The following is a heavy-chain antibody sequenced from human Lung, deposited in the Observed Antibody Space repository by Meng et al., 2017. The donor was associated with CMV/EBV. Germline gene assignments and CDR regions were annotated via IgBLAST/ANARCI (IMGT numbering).Heavy chain of an antibody. Sequence: GEXXTISCAASGFTFSSYSMNWVRQAPGKGLEWVSFISSSSSYIYYGDSVKGRFTISRDNAKNSLYLQMNSLRAEDTAVYYCARAPGAARSEYGMDVWGQGTXVTVSS. CDR1: GFTFSSYS. CDR3: ARAPGAARSEYGMDV. J-gene: IGHJ6*02. D-gene: IGHD6-6*01. V-gene: IGHV3-21*01. CDR2: ISSSSSYI.